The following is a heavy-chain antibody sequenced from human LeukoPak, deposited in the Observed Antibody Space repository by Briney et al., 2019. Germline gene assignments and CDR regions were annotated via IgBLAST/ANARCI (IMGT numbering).Heavy chain of an antibody. CDR1: GHTFTSYG. Sequence: GASVKVSCKASGHTFTSYGISWVRQAPGQGLEWMGWISAYNGNTNYAQKLQGRVTMTTDTSTSTAYMELRSLRSDDTAVYYCARGAVAGYYYYGMDVWGQGTTVTVSS. CDR2: ISAYNGNT. D-gene: IGHD6-19*01. CDR3: ARGAVAGYYYYGMDV. V-gene: IGHV1-18*01. J-gene: IGHJ6*02.